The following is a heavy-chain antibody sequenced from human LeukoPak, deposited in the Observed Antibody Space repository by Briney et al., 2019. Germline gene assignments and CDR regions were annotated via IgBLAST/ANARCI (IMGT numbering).Heavy chain of an antibody. V-gene: IGHV1-69*04. CDR3: AKGSDSSGPPFDY. J-gene: IGHJ4*02. D-gene: IGHD3-22*01. Sequence: SVKVSCKASGGTFSSYAISWVRQAPGQGLEWMGRIIPILGIANYAQKFQGRVTITADKSTSTAYMELSSLRSEDTAVYYCAKGSDSSGPPFDYWGQGTLVTVSS. CDR2: IIPILGIA. CDR1: GGTFSSYA.